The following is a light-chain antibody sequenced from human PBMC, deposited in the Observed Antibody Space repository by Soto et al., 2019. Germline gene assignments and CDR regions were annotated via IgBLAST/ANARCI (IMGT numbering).Light chain of an antibody. CDR1: QSFTSSF. CDR2: GAS. Sequence: IVLTQYPGTLSLSPGERATLSCRASQSFTSSFLAWYQQKPGQTPRLLIYGASSRATGIPDRFSGSGSGTDFTLTISRLEPEDFAVYYCQQYDSSPWTFGQGTKVEIK. V-gene: IGKV3-20*01. J-gene: IGKJ1*01. CDR3: QQYDSSPWT.